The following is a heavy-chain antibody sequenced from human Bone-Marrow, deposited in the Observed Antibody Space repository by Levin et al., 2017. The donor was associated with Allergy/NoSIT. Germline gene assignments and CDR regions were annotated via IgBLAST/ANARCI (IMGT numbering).Heavy chain of an antibody. Sequence: GGSLRLSCAASGFTFSSYWMSWVRQAPGKGLEWVANIKQDGSEKYYVDSVKGRFTISRDNAKNSLYLQMNSLRAEDTAVYYCARSSPYCSGGSCYSTSYYYYGMDVWGQGTTVTVSS. D-gene: IGHD2-15*01. CDR2: IKQDGSEK. J-gene: IGHJ6*02. CDR1: GFTFSSYW. V-gene: IGHV3-7*01. CDR3: ARSSPYCSGGSCYSTSYYYYGMDV.